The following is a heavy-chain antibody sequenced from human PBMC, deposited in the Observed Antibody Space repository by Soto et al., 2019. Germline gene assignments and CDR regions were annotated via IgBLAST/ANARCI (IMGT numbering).Heavy chain of an antibody. CDR2: IYSGGST. D-gene: IGHD3-10*01. CDR3: AAIWFGETGLVRNYYYYGMDV. CDR1: GFTVSSNY. V-gene: IGHV3-53*01. Sequence: GGSLRLSCAASGFTVSSNYMSWVRQAPGKGLEWVSVIYSGGSTYYADSVKGRFTISRDNSKNTLYLQMNSLRAEDTAVYYCAAIWFGETGLVRNYYYYGMDVWGQGTTVTVSS. J-gene: IGHJ6*02.